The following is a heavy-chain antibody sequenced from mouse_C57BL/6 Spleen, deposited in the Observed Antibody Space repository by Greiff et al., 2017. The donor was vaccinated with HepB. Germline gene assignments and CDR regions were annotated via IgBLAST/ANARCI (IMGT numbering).Heavy chain of an antibody. Sequence: QVQLKQPGAELVKPGASVKLSCKASGYTFTSYWMHWVKQRPGRGLEWIGRIDPNSGGTKYNEKFKSKATLTVDKPSSTAYMQLSSLTSEDSAVYYCARWGSIYDGYYDAMDYWGQGTSVTVSS. J-gene: IGHJ4*01. CDR2: IDPNSGGT. CDR3: ARWGSIYDGYYDAMDY. V-gene: IGHV1-72*01. D-gene: IGHD2-3*01. CDR1: GYTFTSYW.